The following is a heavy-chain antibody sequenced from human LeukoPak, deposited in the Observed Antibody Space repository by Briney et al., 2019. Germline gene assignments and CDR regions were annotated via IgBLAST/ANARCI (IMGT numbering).Heavy chain of an antibody. Sequence: GASVKVSCKASGGTFSSYAISWVRQAPGQGLEWMGGIIPIFGTANYAQKFQGRVTITADKSTSTAYMELSSLGSEDTAVYYCARVKDGSYHFDYWGQGTLVTVSA. CDR3: ARVKDGSYHFDY. CDR1: GGTFSSYA. D-gene: IGHD2-15*01. V-gene: IGHV1-69*06. J-gene: IGHJ4*02. CDR2: IIPIFGTA.